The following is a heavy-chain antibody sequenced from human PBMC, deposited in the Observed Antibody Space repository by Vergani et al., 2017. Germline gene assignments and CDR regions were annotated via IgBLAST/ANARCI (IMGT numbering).Heavy chain of an antibody. D-gene: IGHD3-10*01. CDR1: GGSISSSSYY. Sequence: QLQLQESGPGLVKPSETLSLTCTVSGGSISSSSYYWGWIRQPPGKGLEWIGSIYYSGSTYYNPSLQSRVTISVDTSKNQFSLKVSSVTAAATDVYYCARHILREEFSRFSHYFDYWGQGTLVTVSS. V-gene: IGHV4-39*01. CDR3: ARHILREEFSRFSHYFDY. J-gene: IGHJ4*02. CDR2: IYYSGST.